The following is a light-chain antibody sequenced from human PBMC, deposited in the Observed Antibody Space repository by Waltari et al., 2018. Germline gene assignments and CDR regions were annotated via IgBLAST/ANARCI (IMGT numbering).Light chain of an antibody. Sequence: DIQMTQSPSTLSASVGDRVTISCRASQSVGTWLAWYQQKPGKAPKLLIYMASSLESVVPSRCSGSESGTECALTISNLQPDDFAAYSCQQYSSFSTFGQGTKV. CDR3: QQYSSFST. CDR1: QSVGTW. V-gene: IGKV1-5*03. J-gene: IGKJ2*01. CDR2: MAS.